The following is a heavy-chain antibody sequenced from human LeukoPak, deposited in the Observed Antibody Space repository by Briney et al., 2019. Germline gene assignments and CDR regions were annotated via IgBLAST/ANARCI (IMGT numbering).Heavy chain of an antibody. Sequence: PGGSLRLSCAASGFTFSSYAMSWVRQAPGKGLEWVSAISGSGGSTYYADSVKGRFSISRDNSKNTLSLQMNSLRDDDTAVYYCTRDISSRYFDLWGRGTRVIVSP. CDR1: GFTFSSYA. CDR3: TRDISSRYFDL. CDR2: ISGSGGST. D-gene: IGHD6-13*01. V-gene: IGHV3-23*01. J-gene: IGHJ2*01.